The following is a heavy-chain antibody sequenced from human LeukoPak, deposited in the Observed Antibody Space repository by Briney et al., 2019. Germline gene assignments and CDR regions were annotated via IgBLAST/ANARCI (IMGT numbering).Heavy chain of an antibody. V-gene: IGHV3-23*01. J-gene: IGHJ5*02. CDR3: AKDRTPDVLLWFGGPAGT. CDR1: GFTFSSYA. Sequence: PGGSLRLSCAASGFTFSSYAMSWVRQAPGKGLEWVSAISGSGGGTYYADSVKGRFTISRDNSKNTLYLQMNSLRAEDTAVYYCAKDRTPDVLLWFGGPAGTWGQGTLVTVSS. CDR2: ISGSGGGT. D-gene: IGHD3-10*01.